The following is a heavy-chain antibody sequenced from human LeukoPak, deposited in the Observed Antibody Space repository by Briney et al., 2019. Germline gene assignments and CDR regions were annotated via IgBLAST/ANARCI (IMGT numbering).Heavy chain of an antibody. CDR1: GYSFSDYF. Sequence: ASVKVSCKASGYSFSDYFIHWVRQAPGQGLEWMGRINPYNGGTTYAQSFQGRVTLTRDTSITTVYLELTGLRSDDTAVYYCASLQGGNSDWLDPWGQGTLVTVSS. CDR2: INPYNGGT. V-gene: IGHV1-2*06. J-gene: IGHJ5*02. CDR3: ASLQGGNSDWLDP. D-gene: IGHD4-23*01.